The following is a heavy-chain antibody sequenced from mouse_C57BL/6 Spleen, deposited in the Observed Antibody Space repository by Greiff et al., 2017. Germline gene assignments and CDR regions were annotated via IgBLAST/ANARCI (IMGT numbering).Heavy chain of an antibody. CDR1: GYTFTSYW. CDR3: ARWDYSNYDYFDY. CDR2: INPSSGYT. D-gene: IGHD2-5*01. V-gene: IGHV1-7*01. Sequence: QVQLQQSGAELAKPGASVKLSCKASGYTFTSYWMHWVKQRPGQGLEWIGYINPSSGYTKYNQKFKDKATLTADKSSSTAYMQLSSLTYEDSAVYYCARWDYSNYDYFDYWGQGTPLTVSS. J-gene: IGHJ2*01.